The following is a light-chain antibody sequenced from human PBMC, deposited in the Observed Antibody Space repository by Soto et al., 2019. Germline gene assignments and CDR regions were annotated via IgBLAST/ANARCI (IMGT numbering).Light chain of an antibody. Sequence: QSALTQPPSASGTPGQRVTISCSGSRSNVGVNHVIWYQQFPGSAPKLLIHSGDERPPGVPDRFSGSESGTSASLSISGLLSADEADYYCAVWDDGLNGWVFGGGTKLTVL. CDR1: RSNVGVNH. CDR3: AVWDDGLNGWV. CDR2: SGD. V-gene: IGLV1-44*01. J-gene: IGLJ3*02.